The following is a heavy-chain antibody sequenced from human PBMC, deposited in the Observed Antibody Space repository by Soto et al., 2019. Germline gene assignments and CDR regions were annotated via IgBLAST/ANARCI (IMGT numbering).Heavy chain of an antibody. V-gene: IGHV3-11*01. Sequence: GGSLRLSCAASGFTFSDYYMSWIRQAPGKGLEWVSYISSSGSTIYYADSVKGRFTISRDNAKNSLYLQMNSLRAEDTAVNYCASGGSGSYSISMYYYMDVWGKGTTVTVSS. CDR1: GFTFSDYY. CDR3: ASGGSGSYSISMYYYMDV. CDR2: ISSSGSTI. D-gene: IGHD3-10*01. J-gene: IGHJ6*03.